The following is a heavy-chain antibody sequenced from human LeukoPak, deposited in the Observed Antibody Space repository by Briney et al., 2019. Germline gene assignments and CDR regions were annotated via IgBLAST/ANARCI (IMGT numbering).Heavy chain of an antibody. Sequence: SETLPLTCTVSGGSISSGGHYWSWIRQHPGKGLEWLGYISYSGSTYYNPSLKSRLTISVDTSKNQFSLRLSSVTAADTAVYYCARDRSDSSGYYALTYWGQGTLVTVSS. V-gene: IGHV4-31*03. CDR3: ARDRSDSSGYYALTY. D-gene: IGHD3-22*01. CDR2: ISYSGST. J-gene: IGHJ4*02. CDR1: GGSISSGGHY.